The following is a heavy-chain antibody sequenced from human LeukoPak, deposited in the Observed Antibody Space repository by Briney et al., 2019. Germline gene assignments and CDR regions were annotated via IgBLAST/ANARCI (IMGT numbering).Heavy chain of an antibody. J-gene: IGHJ4*02. CDR1: RFTFSSYD. V-gene: IGHV3-30*18. CDR3: AKETTFRGNDIFDY. Sequence: PGGSLRLSCAASRFTFSSYDMHWVRQAPGKGLEWVAVISSDGSNTYHADSVRGRLTISRDNSKNTLYLQMNSLRGEDTAVYYCAKETTFRGNDIFDYWGQGTLVTVSS. CDR2: ISSDGSNT. D-gene: IGHD1-1*01.